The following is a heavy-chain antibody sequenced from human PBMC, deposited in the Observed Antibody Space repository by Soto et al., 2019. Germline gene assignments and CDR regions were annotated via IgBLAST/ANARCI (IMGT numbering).Heavy chain of an antibody. D-gene: IGHD6-25*01. CDR1: GGSISSGGYY. J-gene: IGHJ4*02. CDR3: ARGPWDSGGLSYYFDY. V-gene: IGHV4-31*03. CDR2: IYYSGST. Sequence: SETLSLTCTVSGGSISSGGYYWSWIRQHPGKGLEWIGYIYYSGSTYYNPSLKSRVTISVDTSKNQFSLKLSFVTAADTAVYYCARGPWDSGGLSYYFDYWGQGTLVTVSS.